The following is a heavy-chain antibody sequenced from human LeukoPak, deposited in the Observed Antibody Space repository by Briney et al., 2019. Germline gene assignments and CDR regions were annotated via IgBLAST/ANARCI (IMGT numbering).Heavy chain of an antibody. CDR2: ISSSSSYI. J-gene: IGHJ4*02. V-gene: IGHV3-21*01. CDR1: GFTFSSYS. Sequence: GGSLRLSCAASGFTFSSYSMNWVRQAPGEGLEWVSSISSSSSYIYYADSVKGRFTISRDNAKNSLYLQMNSLRAEDTAVYYCAIIDYGVHHPLFDYWGQGTLVTVSS. CDR3: AIIDYGVHHPLFDY. D-gene: IGHD4-17*01.